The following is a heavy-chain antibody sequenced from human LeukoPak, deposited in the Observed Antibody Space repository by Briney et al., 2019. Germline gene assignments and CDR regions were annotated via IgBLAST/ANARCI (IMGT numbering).Heavy chain of an antibody. CDR1: GYTFTSYY. V-gene: IGHV1-46*01. Sequence: GASVKVSCKASGYTFTSYYMHWVRQAPGQGLEWMGIINPSGGSTSYAQKFQGRVTMTRDMSTSTVYMALSSLRSEDTAVYSCARDGHSYGSHFDYWGQGTLVTVSS. CDR2: INPSGGST. CDR3: ARDGHSYGSHFDY. J-gene: IGHJ4*02. D-gene: IGHD5-18*01.